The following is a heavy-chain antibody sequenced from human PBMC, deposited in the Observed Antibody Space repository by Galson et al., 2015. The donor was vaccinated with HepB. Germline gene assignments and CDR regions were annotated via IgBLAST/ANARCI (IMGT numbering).Heavy chain of an antibody. CDR3: ARSGVGGYDRAEVYYYYGMDV. Sequence: SLRLSCAASGFTVSSNYMSWVRQAPGKGREWVSVIYSGGSTYYADSVKGRFTISRDNSKNTLYLQMNSLRAEDTAVDYCARSGVGGYDRAEVYYYYGMDVWGQGTTVTVSS. V-gene: IGHV3-66*01. CDR1: GFTVSSNY. J-gene: IGHJ6*02. D-gene: IGHD5-12*01. CDR2: IYSGGST.